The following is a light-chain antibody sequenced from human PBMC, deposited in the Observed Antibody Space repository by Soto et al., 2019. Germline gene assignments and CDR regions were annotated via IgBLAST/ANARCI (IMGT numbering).Light chain of an antibody. Sequence: QSALTQPPSASGSPGQSVTISCTGTSSDVGGYNYVSWYQQHPGKAPKLMIYEVSKRPSGVPDRFSGSKSGNTASLTVSGLQAEDEADYYCRSYAGSNNVYVFGTGTKVTVL. J-gene: IGLJ1*01. CDR1: SSDVGGYNY. CDR3: RSYAGSNNVYV. CDR2: EVS. V-gene: IGLV2-8*01.